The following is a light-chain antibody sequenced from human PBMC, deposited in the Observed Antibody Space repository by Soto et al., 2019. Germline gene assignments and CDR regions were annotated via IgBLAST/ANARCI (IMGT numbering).Light chain of an antibody. CDR1: QTVTDY. V-gene: IGKV1-39*01. CDR3: HQTYSTPQT. J-gene: IGKJ1*01. CDR2: SAS. Sequence: DIQMTQSPSSLSASVGDRVTITCRAGQTVTDYLNWYQHKPGKAPKLLIYSASTLQTGVPSRFSGSGSGTDFTLTITSLQPEDFGTYYCHQTYSTPQTFGLGTRVEIK.